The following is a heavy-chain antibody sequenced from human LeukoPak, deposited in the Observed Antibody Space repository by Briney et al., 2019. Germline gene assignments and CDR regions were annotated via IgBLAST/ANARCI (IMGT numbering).Heavy chain of an antibody. CDR1: GGSISSGGYY. V-gene: IGHV4-30-2*01. D-gene: IGHD1-7*01. Sequence: SETLSLTCTVSGGSISSGGYYWSWIRQPPGKGLEWIGYIYHSGSTYYNPSLKSRVTISVDRSKNQFSLKLSSVTAADTAVYYCARGITGTTHPSWYFDYWGQGTLVTVSS. J-gene: IGHJ4*02. CDR3: ARGITGTTHPSWYFDY. CDR2: IYHSGST.